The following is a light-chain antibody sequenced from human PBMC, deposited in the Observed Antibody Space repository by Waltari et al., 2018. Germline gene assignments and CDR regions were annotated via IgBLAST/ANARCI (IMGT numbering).Light chain of an antibody. V-gene: IGKV4-1*01. CDR1: LYGSNNQLL. J-gene: IGKJ2*01. CDR3: QQYYQTPNT. CDR2: RAS. Sequence: LYGSNNQLLVAWDQHKPGQPPKLLIFRASARESGVPDRFNGSVSGTDFTLTISDLQAEDVATYFCQQYYQTPNTFGRGTNLEI.